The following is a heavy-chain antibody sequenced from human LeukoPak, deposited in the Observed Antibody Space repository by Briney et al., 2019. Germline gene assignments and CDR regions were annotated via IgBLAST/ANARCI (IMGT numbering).Heavy chain of an antibody. CDR3: ATYRQVLLPFES. V-gene: IGHV3-30*04. CDR2: MSYDGSNE. Sequence: GGSPRLSCAASGFTFSSYAMSWVRQAPGKGLEWVAIMSYDGSNEYYADSVKGRFTISRDNSKNTLYLQMNSLRAEDTAIYYCATYRQVLLPFESWGQGTLVTVSS. J-gene: IGHJ4*02. CDR1: GFTFSSYA. D-gene: IGHD2-8*02.